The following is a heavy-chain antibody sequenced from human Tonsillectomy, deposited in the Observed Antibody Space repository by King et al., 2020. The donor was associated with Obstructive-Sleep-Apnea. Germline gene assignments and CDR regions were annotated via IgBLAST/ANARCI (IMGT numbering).Heavy chain of an antibody. J-gene: IGHJ4*02. CDR2: ISYDGSNK. D-gene: IGHD4-17*01. CDR3: AKNYGDTYYFDY. CDR1: GFTFSSYG. V-gene: IGHV3-30*18. Sequence: VQLVESGGGVVQPGRSLRLSCAASGFTFSSYGMHWVRQAPGKGLEWVAVISYDGSNKYYADSVKGRFTISRDNSKNTLYLQMNSLRAEDTAVYYCAKNYGDTYYFDYWGQGTLVTVSS.